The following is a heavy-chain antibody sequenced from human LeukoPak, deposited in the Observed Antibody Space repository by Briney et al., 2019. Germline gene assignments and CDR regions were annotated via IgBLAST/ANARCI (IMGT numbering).Heavy chain of an antibody. CDR2: ISSSSSTI. J-gene: IGHJ4*02. Sequence: GGSLRLSCAASGFTFSSHSMNWVRQAPGKGLEWVSYISSSSSTIYYADSVKGRFTISRDNAKNSLYLQMNSLRAEDTAVYYCARDYYDSSGYNYFDYWGQGTLVTVSS. V-gene: IGHV3-48*01. CDR3: ARDYYDSSGYNYFDY. CDR1: GFTFSSHS. D-gene: IGHD3-22*01.